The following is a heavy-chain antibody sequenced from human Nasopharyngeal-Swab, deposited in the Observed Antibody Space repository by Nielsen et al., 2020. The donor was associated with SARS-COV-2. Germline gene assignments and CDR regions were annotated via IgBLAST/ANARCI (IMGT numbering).Heavy chain of an antibody. CDR1: GGSFSGYY. V-gene: IGHV4-34*01. D-gene: IGHD3-22*01. Sequence: GSLRLSCAVYGGSFSGYYWSWIRQPPGKGLEWIGEINHSGSTNYNPSLKSRVTISVDTSKNQFSLKLSSVTAADTAVYYCARGFHPRHYYDSSGSSLDYRGQGTLVTVSS. CDR3: ARGFHPRHYYDSSGSSLDY. J-gene: IGHJ4*02. CDR2: INHSGST.